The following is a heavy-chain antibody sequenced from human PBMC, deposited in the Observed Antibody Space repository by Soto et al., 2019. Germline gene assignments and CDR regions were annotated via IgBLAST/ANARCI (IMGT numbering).Heavy chain of an antibody. Sequence: SDTLYLTCTVPGCSMRSYYWGWLRHPPGKGLEWIGYIYYSGSTNYNPSLKSRVTMSVDTPKNQFSLKPSSVTAADTAVYYCARRGYGPGFPYYYGMDVWGQGTTVT. CDR2: IYYSGST. J-gene: IGHJ6*02. CDR3: ARRGYGPGFPYYYGMDV. D-gene: IGHD3-10*01. V-gene: IGHV4-59*07. CDR1: GCSMRSYY.